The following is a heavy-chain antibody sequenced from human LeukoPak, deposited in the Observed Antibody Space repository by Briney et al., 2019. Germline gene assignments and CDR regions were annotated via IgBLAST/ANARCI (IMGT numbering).Heavy chain of an antibody. V-gene: IGHV3-30-3*01. CDR2: ISYDGSNK. J-gene: IGHJ5*02. CDR1: RFTLSSYA. D-gene: IGHD2-2*01. Sequence: GRSLRLSCAASRFTLSSYAMHWVRQAPGKGLEWVAVISYDGSNKYYADSVKGRFTISRDNSKNTLYLQMNSLRAEDTAVYYCARDALRYCSSTSCYLFDPWGQGTLVTVSS. CDR3: ARDALRYCSSTSCYLFDP.